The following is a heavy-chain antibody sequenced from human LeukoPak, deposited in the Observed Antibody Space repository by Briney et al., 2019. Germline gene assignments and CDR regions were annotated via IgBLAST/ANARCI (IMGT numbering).Heavy chain of an antibody. V-gene: IGHV4-39*01. CDR3: ARRLRVVGAPGHFDS. D-gene: IGHD2-2*01. Sequence: SETLSLTCTVSGGSFSSNNYYWGWIRRPPGKGLEWIGNIYYSGNTYYNPSLKSRVTISVDTSKNQFSLKLSSVTAADTAVYYCARRLRVVGAPGHFDSWGQGTLVTVSS. J-gene: IGHJ4*02. CDR2: IYYSGNT. CDR1: GGSFSSNNYY.